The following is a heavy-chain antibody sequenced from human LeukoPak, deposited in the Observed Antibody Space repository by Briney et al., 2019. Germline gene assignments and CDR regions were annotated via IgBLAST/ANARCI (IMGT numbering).Heavy chain of an antibody. V-gene: IGHV4-59*01. D-gene: IGHD3-10*01. CDR3: ARSGSGSGSYYNSAYYYYGMDV. CDR2: MYYSGST. Sequence: SETLSLFCTVSGGSISGYYWSWIRQPPGKGLGWIGYMYYSGSTNYNPSLKSRVTISVDMSQNQFSLKLSSVTAADTAVYYCARSGSGSGSYYNSAYYYYGMDVWGQGTTVTVSS. J-gene: IGHJ6*02. CDR1: GGSISGYY.